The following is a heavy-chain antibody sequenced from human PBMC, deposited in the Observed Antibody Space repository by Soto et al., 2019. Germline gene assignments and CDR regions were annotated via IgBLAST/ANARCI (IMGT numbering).Heavy chain of an antibody. Sequence: SETLSLTCPVSGGSISSGDYCWSWINQPPGKGLEWIGYIYYSGSTYYNPSPKSRVTISVDTSKNQFSLKLSSVTAADTAVYYCARGETTVRNPGYYGMDVWGQGTTVTVS. CDR1: GGSISSGDYC. CDR3: ARGETTVRNPGYYGMDV. J-gene: IGHJ6*02. CDR2: IYYSGST. D-gene: IGHD4-4*01. V-gene: IGHV4-30-4*01.